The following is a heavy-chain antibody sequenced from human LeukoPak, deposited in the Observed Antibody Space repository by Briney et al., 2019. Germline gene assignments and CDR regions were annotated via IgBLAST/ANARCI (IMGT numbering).Heavy chain of an antibody. CDR1: GGSISSSSYY. V-gene: IGHV4-39*07. CDR2: IYYSGST. Sequence: SETLSLTCTASGGSISSSSYYWGWIRQPPGKGLEWIGSIYYSGSTHYNPSLKSRVTISVDKSETQFSLKLSSVTAADTAVYYCATLTTPGWFNPWGQGTLVTVSS. D-gene: IGHD1-1*01. J-gene: IGHJ5*02. CDR3: ATLTTPGWFNP.